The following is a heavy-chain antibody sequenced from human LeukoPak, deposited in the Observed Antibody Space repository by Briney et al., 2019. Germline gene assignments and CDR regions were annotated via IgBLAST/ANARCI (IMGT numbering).Heavy chain of an antibody. J-gene: IGHJ5*02. V-gene: IGHV3-23*01. D-gene: IGHD3-9*01. CDR3: AKLLHYDFLTGYSTRFDP. CDR2: ISGSGGST. Sequence: GGSLRLSCAASGFTFSSYGMSWVRQAPGKGLEWVSAISGSGGSTYYADSVKGRFTISRDNSKNTLYLQMNSLRAEDTAVYYCAKLLHYDFLTGYSTRFDPWGQGTLVTVSS. CDR1: GFTFSSYG.